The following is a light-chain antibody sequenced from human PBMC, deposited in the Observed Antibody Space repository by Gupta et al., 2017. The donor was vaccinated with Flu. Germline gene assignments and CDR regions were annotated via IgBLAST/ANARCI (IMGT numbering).Light chain of an antibody. CDR3: QQYDKYSQT. J-gene: IGKJ1*01. CDR1: RSINIW. V-gene: IGKV1-5*03. CDR2: KTS. Sequence: DIQMTPSPSTLSASVGDRVTITCRASRSINIWLAWYQQKPGKAPNLLIYKTSKVESGFPSRFSGRASGAEITLIISMLHPDDFATYCCQQYDKYSQTCGQGTKVEI.